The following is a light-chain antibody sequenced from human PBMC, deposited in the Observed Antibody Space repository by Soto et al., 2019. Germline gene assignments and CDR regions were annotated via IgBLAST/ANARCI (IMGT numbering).Light chain of an antibody. Sequence: DIQMTQSPSTLSASVGDRVTITYRASQSISSWLAWYQQKPGKAPKLLIYDASSLENGVPSRFSGSGSGTEFTLTLSSLQPADFATYYCQLYNSYSTFGQGTKVEIK. V-gene: IGKV1-5*01. CDR2: DAS. J-gene: IGKJ1*01. CDR3: QLYNSYST. CDR1: QSISSW.